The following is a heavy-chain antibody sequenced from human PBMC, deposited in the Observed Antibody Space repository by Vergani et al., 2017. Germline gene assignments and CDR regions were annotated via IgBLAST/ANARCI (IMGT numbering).Heavy chain of an antibody. V-gene: IGHV4-4*07. CDR2: LCPSGST. CDR3: ATGAGPLNI. J-gene: IGHJ4*02. Sequence: QVQMQESGPGLVKTSETLSLTCSASGAPISYWCWSWLRQPAGRGLEWIGRLCPSGSTNYKPSLKSRVTMSIDTSKNQFTLKLTSVTAADTAVYYCATGAGPLNIGGQGTLVTVSS. CDR1: GAPISYWC. D-gene: IGHD7-27*01.